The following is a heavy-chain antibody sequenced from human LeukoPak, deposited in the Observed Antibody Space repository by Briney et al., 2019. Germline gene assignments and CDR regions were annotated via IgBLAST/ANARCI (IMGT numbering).Heavy chain of an antibody. CDR3: AKDGCSSTNCYKGGIDY. J-gene: IGHJ4*02. Sequence: PGGSLRLSCAASAFTFSTYGMYWVRQAPGKGLEWVAFIRFDGSNTYYADSVKGRFTISGDNSKNTLYLQMNSLRAEDTAVYYCAKDGCSSTNCYKGGIDYWGQGTLVTVSS. V-gene: IGHV3-30*02. CDR2: IRFDGSNT. D-gene: IGHD2-2*02. CDR1: AFTFSTYG.